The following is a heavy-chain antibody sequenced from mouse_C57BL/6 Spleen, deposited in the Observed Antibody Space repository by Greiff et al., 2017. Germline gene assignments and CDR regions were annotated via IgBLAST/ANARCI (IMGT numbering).Heavy chain of an antibody. D-gene: IGHD1-1*01. J-gene: IGHJ3*01. Sequence: QVQLQQSGAELVKPGASVKISCKASGYAFSSYWMNWVKQRPGKGLEWIGQIYPGDGDTNYNGKFKGKATLTADKSSSTAYMQLSSLTSEDSAVYFCARERDYYGPFAYWGKGTLVTVSA. CDR3: ARERDYYGPFAY. V-gene: IGHV1-80*01. CDR2: IYPGDGDT. CDR1: GYAFSSYW.